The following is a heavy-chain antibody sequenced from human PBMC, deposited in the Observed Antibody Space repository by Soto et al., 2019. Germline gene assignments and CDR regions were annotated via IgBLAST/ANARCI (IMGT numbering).Heavy chain of an antibody. CDR3: AMDWAAAGPFNY. D-gene: IGHD6-13*01. Sequence: QVQLVQSGAEVKKPGASVKVSCKDSGYTFTSYGISWVRKAPGQGLEGMGGISAYNGNTNYAQKLQARVTRPTDTPTSTAYMGLASLRSDDTAVYYCAMDWAAAGPFNYWGQGTLVTVSS. V-gene: IGHV1-18*01. CDR2: ISAYNGNT. J-gene: IGHJ4*02. CDR1: GYTFTSYG.